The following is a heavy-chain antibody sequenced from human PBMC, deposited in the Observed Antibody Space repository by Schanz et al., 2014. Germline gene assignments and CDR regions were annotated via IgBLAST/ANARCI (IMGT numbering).Heavy chain of an antibody. Sequence: VHLVESGGGVVQPGRSLRLSCAASGFTFSSYGMHWVRQAPGKGLEWVSYIGTLTTTKNYADSVEGRFTISRDNAKNSLFLQMNSLTADDTAVYYCVRGRGYSGGHFDYWGQGTLVTVSS. V-gene: IGHV3-48*04. D-gene: IGHD2-15*01. J-gene: IGHJ4*02. CDR1: GFTFSSYG. CDR3: VRGRGYSGGHFDY. CDR2: IGTLTTTK.